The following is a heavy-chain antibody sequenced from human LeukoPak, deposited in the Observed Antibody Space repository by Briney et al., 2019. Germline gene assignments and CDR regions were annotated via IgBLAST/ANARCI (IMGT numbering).Heavy chain of an antibody. CDR1: GDSVSSNSVT. V-gene: IGHV6-1*01. D-gene: IGHD2-2*01. J-gene: IGHJ5*02. CDR3: ARRLTQYDCFDP. CDR2: TYYRSTWYN. Sequence: SQTLSLTCAISGDSVSSNSVTWNWIRQSPSRGLEWLGRTYYRSTWYNDYAVSVRGRITANPDTSMNQFSLHLNSVTPEDTAVYYCARRLTQYDCFDPWGQGILVTVSS.